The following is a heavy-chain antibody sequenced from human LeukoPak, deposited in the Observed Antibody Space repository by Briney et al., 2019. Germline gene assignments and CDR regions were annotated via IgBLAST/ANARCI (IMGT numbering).Heavy chain of an antibody. D-gene: IGHD3-10*01. CDR1: GGSISSSNW. J-gene: IGHJ4*02. V-gene: IGHV4-4*02. Sequence: SGTLSLTCAVSGGSISSSNWWSWVRQPPGKGLEWIGEIYHSGSTNYNPSLKSRVTISVDKSKNQFSLKLSSVTAADTALYFCARGGGFYGSGTTHFDYWGQGTQVIVSS. CDR3: ARGGGFYGSGTTHFDY. CDR2: IYHSGST.